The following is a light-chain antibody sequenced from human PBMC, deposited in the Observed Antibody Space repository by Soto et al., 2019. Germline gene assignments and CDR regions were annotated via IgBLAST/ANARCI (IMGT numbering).Light chain of an antibody. CDR1: QSIGSW. Sequence: DMQMTQYPSTLSASVGDRVTITCRASQSIGSWLAWYQQKAGKAPKLLIYDASTLESGVPSRFSGSGSGTEFTLTITSLQPDDFATYYCQQYNTYPETFGQGTKVDIK. CDR3: QQYNTYPET. CDR2: DAS. V-gene: IGKV1-5*01. J-gene: IGKJ1*01.